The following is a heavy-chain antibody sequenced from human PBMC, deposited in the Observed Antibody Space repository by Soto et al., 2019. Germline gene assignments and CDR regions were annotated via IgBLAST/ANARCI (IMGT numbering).Heavy chain of an antibody. V-gene: IGHV1-18*01. CDR3: ANHGSGSYYILY. CDR2: ISAYNGNT. Sequence: ASVKVSCKASGYTFTSYGISWVRQAPGQGLEWMGWISAYNGNTNYAQKLQGRFTISRDNSKNTLYLQMNSLRAEDTAVYYCANHGSGSYYILYWGQGTLVTVSS. J-gene: IGHJ4*02. CDR1: GYTFTSYG. D-gene: IGHD3-10*01.